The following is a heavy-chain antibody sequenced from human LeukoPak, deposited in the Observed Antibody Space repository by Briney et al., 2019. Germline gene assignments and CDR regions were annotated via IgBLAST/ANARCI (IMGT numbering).Heavy chain of an antibody. Sequence: ASVKVSRKASGYTFTGYYMHWVRQAPGQGLEWMGWINPNSGGTNYAQKFQGRVTMTRDTSISTAYMELSRLRSDDTAVYYCARGLYYDILTVAFDIWGQGTMVTVSS. CDR3: ARGLYYDILTVAFDI. V-gene: IGHV1-2*02. J-gene: IGHJ3*02. D-gene: IGHD3-9*01. CDR2: INPNSGGT. CDR1: GYTFTGYY.